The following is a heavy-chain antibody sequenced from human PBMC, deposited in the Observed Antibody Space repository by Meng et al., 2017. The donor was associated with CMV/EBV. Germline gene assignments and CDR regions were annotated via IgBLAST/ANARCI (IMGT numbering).Heavy chain of an antibody. D-gene: IGHD2-15*01. CDR3: ARDDCSGGSCYGY. CDR1: GGSISSSSYY. CDR2: IYHSGST. V-gene: IGHV4-39*07. J-gene: IGHJ4*02. Sequence: SETLSLTCTVSGGSISSSSYYWGWIRQPPGKGLEWIGSIYHSGSTYYNPSLKSRVTISVDTSKNQFSLKLSSVTVADTAVYYCARDDCSGGSCYGYWGQGTLVTVSS.